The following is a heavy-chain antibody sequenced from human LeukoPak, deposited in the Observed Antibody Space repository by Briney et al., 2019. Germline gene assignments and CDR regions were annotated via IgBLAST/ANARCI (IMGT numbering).Heavy chain of an antibody. CDR3: ARLWAGLEWLFDY. J-gene: IGHJ4*02. Sequence: SETLSLTCTVSGGSISSSSYYWGWIRQPPGKGLEWIGSIYYSGSTYYNPSLKSRVTISVDTSKNQFSLKLSSVTAADTAVYYCARLWAGLEWLFDYWGQGTLVTVSS. CDR1: GGSISSSSYY. D-gene: IGHD3-3*01. CDR2: IYYSGST. V-gene: IGHV4-39*01.